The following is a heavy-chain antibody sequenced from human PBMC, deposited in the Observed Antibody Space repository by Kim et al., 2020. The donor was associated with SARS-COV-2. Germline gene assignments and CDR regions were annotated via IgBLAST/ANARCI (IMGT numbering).Heavy chain of an antibody. V-gene: IGHV4-59*08. Sequence: SETLSLTCTVSGGSISSYYWSWIRQPPGKGLEWIGYIYYSGSTNYNPSLKSRVTISVDTSKNQFSLKLSSVTAADTAVYYCARSSMTYDPYWYFDLWGRGTLVTVSS. CDR2: IYYSGST. J-gene: IGHJ2*01. CDR3: ARSSMTYDPYWYFDL. D-gene: IGHD5-12*01. CDR1: GGSISSYY.